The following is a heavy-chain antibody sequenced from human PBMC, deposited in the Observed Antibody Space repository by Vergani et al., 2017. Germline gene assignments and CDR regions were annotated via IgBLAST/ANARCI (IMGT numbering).Heavy chain of an antibody. CDR3: ARGLARGYCSGGSCSFDY. Sequence: VQLVQSGAEVKKPGESLKISCQGSGYTFTNYWIGWVRQMPGKGLEWMGWMNPNSGNTGYAQKFQGRVTITRNTSISTAYMELSSLRSEDTAVYYCARGLARGYCSGGSCSFDYWGQGTLVTVSS. CDR1: GYTFTNYW. D-gene: IGHD2-15*01. V-gene: IGHV1-8*03. J-gene: IGHJ4*02. CDR2: MNPNSGNT.